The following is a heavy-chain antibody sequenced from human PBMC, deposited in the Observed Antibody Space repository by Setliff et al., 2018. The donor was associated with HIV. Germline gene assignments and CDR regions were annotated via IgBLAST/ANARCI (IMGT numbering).Heavy chain of an antibody. Sequence: PSETLSLTCTVPGASISSHYWSWIRQSPGRELEWIGYIYSTGSTNYNPSLQSRVSISMDASKNKFSLKVTSVTSADTAVYYCAKGAGFYGDYTFDYWGQGHLVTVSS. J-gene: IGHJ4*02. CDR1: GASISSHY. V-gene: IGHV4-59*11. D-gene: IGHD4-17*01. CDR2: IYSTGST. CDR3: AKGAGFYGDYTFDY.